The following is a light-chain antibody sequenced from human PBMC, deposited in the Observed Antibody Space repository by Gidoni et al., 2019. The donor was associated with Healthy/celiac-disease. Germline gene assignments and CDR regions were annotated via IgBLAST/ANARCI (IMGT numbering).Light chain of an antibody. CDR2: SNN. V-gene: IGLV1-44*01. Sequence: QSVLTQPPSASGTPGQRVTISCSGSSSNIGSNTVSWYQQYPGTAPKLLIYSNNQRPSGVPDRFSGSKSATSASLAISGLQSEVEADYYCAAWDDSLNGWVFGGGTKLTVL. CDR3: AAWDDSLNGWV. CDR1: SSNIGSNT. J-gene: IGLJ3*02.